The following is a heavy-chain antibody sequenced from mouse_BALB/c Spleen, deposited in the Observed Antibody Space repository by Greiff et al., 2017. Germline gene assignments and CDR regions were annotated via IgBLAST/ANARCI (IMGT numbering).Heavy chain of an antibody. CDR2: IDPYYGGT. Sequence: VQLQQSGPELVKPGASVKISCKASGYSFTGYNMNWVKQSNGKSLEWIGNIDPYYGGTSYNQKFKGKATLTVDKSSSTAYMQLKSLTTEDSAVYYCAREKDYYGSSYGAMDDWGQGTSVTVSS. CDR1: GYSFTGYN. D-gene: IGHD1-1*01. V-gene: IGHV1-39*01. J-gene: IGHJ4*01. CDR3: AREKDYYGSSYGAMDD.